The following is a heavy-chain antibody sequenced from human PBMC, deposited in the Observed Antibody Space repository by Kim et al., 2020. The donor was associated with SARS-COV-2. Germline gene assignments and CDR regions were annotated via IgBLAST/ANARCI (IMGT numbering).Heavy chain of an antibody. CDR3: ARDHFTIFGVVPSHYMDV. CDR1: GYTFSSYD. Sequence: ASVKVSCKASGYTFSSYDINWVRQATGQGLEWMGWMNPNSGNTVYAQKFQGRVTMTRDTSISTAYMELSSLGSEDTAVYYCARDHFTIFGVVPSHYMDVCGTGTTVTVSS. CDR2: MNPNSGNT. D-gene: IGHD3-3*01. J-gene: IGHJ6*03. V-gene: IGHV1-8*01.